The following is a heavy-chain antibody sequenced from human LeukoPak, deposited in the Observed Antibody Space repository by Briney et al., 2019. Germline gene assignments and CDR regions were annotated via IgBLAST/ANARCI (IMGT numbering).Heavy chain of an antibody. D-gene: IGHD1-26*01. V-gene: IGHV3-48*03. CDR3: ARELREHGAFDM. CDR1: GFTFSSYE. Sequence: GGSLRLSCAASGFTFSSYEMNWVRQAPGKGLEWVSYISSSGSTIYYAVSVKGRFSISRDTSKNTVYLQMNSLRAEDTAVYYCARELREHGAFDMWGQGTMVTVSS. J-gene: IGHJ3*02. CDR2: ISSSGSTI.